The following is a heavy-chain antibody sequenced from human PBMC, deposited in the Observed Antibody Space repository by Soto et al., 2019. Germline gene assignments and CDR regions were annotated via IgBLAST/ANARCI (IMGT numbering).Heavy chain of an antibody. V-gene: IGHV3-23*01. CDR2: ISGSGGST. D-gene: IGHD3-3*01. CDR1: GFTFSSYA. CDR3: AKGADSYYDFWSGYYPVDY. J-gene: IGHJ4*02. Sequence: GGSLRLSCAASGFTFSSYAMSWVRQAPGKGLEWVSAISGSGGSTYYADSVKGRFTISRDNSKNTLYLQMNSLRAEDTAVYYCAKGADSYYDFWSGYYPVDYWGQGTLVTVSS.